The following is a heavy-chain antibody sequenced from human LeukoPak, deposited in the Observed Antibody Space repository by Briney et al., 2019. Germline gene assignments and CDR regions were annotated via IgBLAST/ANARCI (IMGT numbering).Heavy chain of an antibody. Sequence: GGSLRLSCAVSGITLSNYGMSWVRQAPGKGLEWVAGISGSGGRTNYADAVKGRFTIYRDNAKNTLFLQMNSLRVEDTAVYFCAKRGVAIRVILVGFHKEAYYFDSWGQGALVTVSS. CDR3: AKRGVAIRVILVGFHKEAYYFDS. V-gene: IGHV3-23*01. CDR2: ISGSGGRT. J-gene: IGHJ4*02. CDR1: GITLSNYG. D-gene: IGHD3-22*01.